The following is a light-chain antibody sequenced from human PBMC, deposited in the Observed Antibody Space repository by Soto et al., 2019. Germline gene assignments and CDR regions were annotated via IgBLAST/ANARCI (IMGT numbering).Light chain of an antibody. CDR3: SSYTRNSTLV. CDR2: EVS. Sequence: QSALTQPASVSGSPGQSITISCTGTSSDVGGYHYVSWYQQHPGKAPKFMIYEVSNRPSGVSNRFSGSKSGNTASLTISGLQAEDEADYYCSSYTRNSTLVFGGGTKLTVL. CDR1: SSDVGGYHY. J-gene: IGLJ2*01. V-gene: IGLV2-14*01.